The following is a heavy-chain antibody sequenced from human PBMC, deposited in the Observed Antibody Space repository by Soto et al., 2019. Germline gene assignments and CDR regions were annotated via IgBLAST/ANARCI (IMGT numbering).Heavy chain of an antibody. D-gene: IGHD3-10*01. CDR1: GFTFSSYS. J-gene: IGHJ4*02. Sequence: GGSLRLSCAASGFTFSSYSMNWVRQAPGKGLEWVSSISSSSSYIYYADSVKGRFTISSDNAKNSLYLQMNSLRAEDTAVYYCARSTLWFGELLYYFDYWGQGTLVTVSS. CDR3: ARSTLWFGELLYYFDY. CDR2: ISSSSSYI. V-gene: IGHV3-21*01.